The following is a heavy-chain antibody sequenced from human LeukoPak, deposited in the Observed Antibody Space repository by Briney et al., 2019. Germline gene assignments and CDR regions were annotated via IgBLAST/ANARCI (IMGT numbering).Heavy chain of an antibody. J-gene: IGHJ6*03. CDR2: IRFDGSNK. V-gene: IGHV3-30*02. D-gene: IGHD2-8*01. Sequence: GGSLRLSCAASGFPFSYYGMDWVRQAPGKGLEWVTFIRFDGSNKYYADSVKGRFTISRDNSKNTLYLQMNSLRAEDTAVYYCAKNGLSWAPPTGYYYMDVWGKGTTVTISS. CDR3: AKNGLSWAPPTGYYYMDV. CDR1: GFPFSYYG.